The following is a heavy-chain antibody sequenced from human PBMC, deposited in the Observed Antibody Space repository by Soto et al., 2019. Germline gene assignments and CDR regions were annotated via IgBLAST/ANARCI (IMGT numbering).Heavy chain of an antibody. V-gene: IGHV3-9*01. D-gene: IGHD3-9*01. J-gene: IGHJ3*02. CDR2: ISWNSGSI. CDR3: AKYYDILTGPTDDAFDI. Sequence: EVQLVESGGGLVQPGRSLRLSCAASGFTFDDYAMHWVRQAPGKGLEWVSGISWNSGSIGYADSVKGRFTISRDNANNSLYLQMNSLRAEDTALYYCAKYYDILTGPTDDAFDIWGQGTMVTVSS. CDR1: GFTFDDYA.